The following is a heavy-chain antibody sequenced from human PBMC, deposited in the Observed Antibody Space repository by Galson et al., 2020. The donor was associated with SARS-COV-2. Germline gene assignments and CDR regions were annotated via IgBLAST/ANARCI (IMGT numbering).Heavy chain of an antibody. CDR1: GYTFTDYY. Sequence: ASVKVSCKASGYTFTDYYIHWVRQAPGQGLEWMGWIHPKSGGTNYAQKFEGRVTMTRDTSITTAYMELSRLRADGTAVYYCARLRYYDVWTEYIVDGGGQGTMVTVSS. CDR2: IHPKSGGT. CDR3: ARLRYYDVWTEYIVDG. V-gene: IGHV1-2*02. J-gene: IGHJ6*02. D-gene: IGHD3-9*01.